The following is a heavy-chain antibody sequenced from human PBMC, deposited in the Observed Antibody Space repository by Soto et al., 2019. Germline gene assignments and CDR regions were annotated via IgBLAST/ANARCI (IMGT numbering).Heavy chain of an antibody. CDR3: ATLRFLEWFHPGYYGMDV. D-gene: IGHD3-3*01. J-gene: IGHJ6*02. CDR1: GYTLAELS. V-gene: IGHV1-24*01. Sequence: ASVKVSCKVSGYTLAELSMHWVRQAPGRGLEWMGGFDPEDGETIYAQKFQGRVTMTEDTSTDTAYMELSSLRSEDTAVYYCATLRFLEWFHPGYYGMDVWGQGTTVTVSS. CDR2: FDPEDGET.